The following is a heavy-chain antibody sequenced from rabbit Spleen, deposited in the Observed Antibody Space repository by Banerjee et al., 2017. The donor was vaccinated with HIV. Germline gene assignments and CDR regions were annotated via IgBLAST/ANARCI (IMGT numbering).Heavy chain of an antibody. D-gene: IGHD1-1*01. CDR1: GFSISSNYW. J-gene: IGHJ2*01. CDR3: ARNYVNVFDP. CDR2: IDTSDGDT. Sequence: QSLEESGGDLVKPGASLTLTCTASGFSISSNYWICWVRQAPGKGLEWIGYIDTSDGDTDYANWPKGRFTISKASSTTVTLQMTSLTAADTATYFCARNYVNVFDPWGPGTLVTVS. V-gene: IGHV1S40*01.